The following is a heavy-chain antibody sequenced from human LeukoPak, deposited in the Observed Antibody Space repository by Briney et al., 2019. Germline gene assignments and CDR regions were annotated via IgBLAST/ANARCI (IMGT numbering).Heavy chain of an antibody. Sequence: PGGSLRLSCATSGFSFSSYEMNWVRQGPGKGLEWVSYISSSGSTKYYADSVKGRFTISRDNAKKSLYLQMNSLRAEDTAVYYCARGWGEGGQGTLVTVSS. CDR2: ISSSGSTK. J-gene: IGHJ4*02. CDR3: ARGWGE. D-gene: IGHD3-10*01. V-gene: IGHV3-48*03. CDR1: GFSFSSYE.